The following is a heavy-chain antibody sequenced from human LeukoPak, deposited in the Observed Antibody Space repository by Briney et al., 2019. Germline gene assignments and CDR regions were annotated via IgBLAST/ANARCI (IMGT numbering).Heavy chain of an antibody. CDR1: GGSISSGGYS. CDR2: IYHSGST. CDR3: PRLWGGACYSGTPDVFNF. V-gene: IGHV4-30-2*01. J-gene: IGHJ6*03. D-gene: IGHD2-21*01. Sequence: PSETLSLTCAVSGGSISSGGYSWSWIRQPPGKGLEWIGYIYHSGSTYYNPSLKSRVTISVDRSKNQFSLKLSSVTAADTAVYYCPRLWGGACYSGTPDVFNFGGKG.